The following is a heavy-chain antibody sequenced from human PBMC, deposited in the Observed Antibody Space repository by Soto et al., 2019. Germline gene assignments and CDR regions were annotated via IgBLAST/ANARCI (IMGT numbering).Heavy chain of an antibody. CDR1: GGSFSGYY. CDR2: INHSGST. V-gene: IGHV4-34*01. D-gene: IGHD6-13*01. J-gene: IGHJ6*02. Sequence: SETLSLTCAVYGGSFSGYYWSWIRQPPGKGLEWIGEINHSGSTNYNPSLKSRVTISVDTSKNQFSLKLSSVTAADTAVYYCARAKRTDSSSWYRGLYYGMDVWGQGTTVTVSS. CDR3: ARAKRTDSSSWYRGLYYGMDV.